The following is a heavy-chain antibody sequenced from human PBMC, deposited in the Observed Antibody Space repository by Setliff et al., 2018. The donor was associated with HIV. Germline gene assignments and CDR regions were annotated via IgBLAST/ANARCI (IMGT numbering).Heavy chain of an antibody. V-gene: IGHV4-59*01. CDR1: GDSIKGSWW. J-gene: IGHJ3*01. CDR3: ARHNFGTTACYAVVV. D-gene: IGHD2-2*01. Sequence: SETLSLTCTVSGDSIKGSWWWSWNRQSPGKGLEWTGNIHSTGTTHYNPSLKSRVTMSVDTSKNHVSLKLSSVTAADTAVYYCARHNFGTTACYAVVVWGQGTMVTVS. CDR2: IHSTGTT.